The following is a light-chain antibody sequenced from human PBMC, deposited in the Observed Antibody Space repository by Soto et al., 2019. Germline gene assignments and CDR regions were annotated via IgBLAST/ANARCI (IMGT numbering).Light chain of an antibody. CDR3: QQSYSTPYT. CDR2: APS. J-gene: IGKJ2*01. CDR1: QSISSY. V-gene: IGKV1-39*01. Sequence: DIQMTQAPARLPASGGDRVTITCRASQSISSYLNWYQQKPGKAPKLVIYAPSSLQSGVPSRFSGSGSGTDFTLTISSLQPEDFATYYCQQSYSTPYTFGQGTKLEIK.